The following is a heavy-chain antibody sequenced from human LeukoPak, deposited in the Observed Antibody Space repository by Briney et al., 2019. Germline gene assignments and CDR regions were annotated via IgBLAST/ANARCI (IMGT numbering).Heavy chain of an antibody. CDR3: LRGDRRDY. CDR1: GFTFSDHY. V-gene: IGHV3-11*04. J-gene: IGHJ4*02. CDR2: ISQTGTTI. Sequence: GGSLRLSCAASGFTFSDHYMSWIRQAPGKGLEWVSYISQTGTTISYADSVKGRFTLSRDNARNSLYLQMNSLRAEDTAVYYCLRGDRRDYWGQGTLVTVSS.